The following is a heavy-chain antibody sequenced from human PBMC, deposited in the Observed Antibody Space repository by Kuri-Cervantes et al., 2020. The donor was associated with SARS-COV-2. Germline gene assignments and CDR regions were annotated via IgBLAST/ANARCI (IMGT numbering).Heavy chain of an antibody. V-gene: IGHV1-2*04. CDR2: INPDTGGT. Sequence: ASVKVSCKASGYTFTGYYTHWVRQAPGQGLEWMGWINPDTGGTNYAQKFQGWVTMTRDTSISTVYMELNRLRSDDTGVYYCARGGAARGVLRFFDWFEAFETWGQGTMVTVSS. CDR3: ARGGAARGVLRFFDWFEAFET. CDR1: GYTFTGYY. J-gene: IGHJ3*02. D-gene: IGHD3-9*01.